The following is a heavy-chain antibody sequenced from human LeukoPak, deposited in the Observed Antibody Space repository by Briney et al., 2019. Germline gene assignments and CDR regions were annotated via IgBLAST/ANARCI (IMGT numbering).Heavy chain of an antibody. J-gene: IGHJ4*02. CDR2: ISSSSSYI. CDR3: ARDDAITFGGVTD. CDR1: GFTFSSYS. V-gene: IGHV3-21*01. D-gene: IGHD3-16*01. Sequence: EGSLRLSCAASGFTFSSYSMNWVRQAPGKGLEWVSSISSSSSYIYYADSVKGRFTISRDNAKSSLYLQMNSLRAEDTAVYYCARDDAITFGGVTDWGQGTLVTVSS.